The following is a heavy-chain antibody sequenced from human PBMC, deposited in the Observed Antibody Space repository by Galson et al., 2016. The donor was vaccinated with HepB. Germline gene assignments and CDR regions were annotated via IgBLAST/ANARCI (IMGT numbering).Heavy chain of an antibody. J-gene: IGHJ4*02. CDR1: GDSISSSNW. CDR2: VYHTGST. D-gene: IGHD2-15*01. Sequence: SETLSLTCAVSGDSISSSNWYSWVRQPPEKGLEWIGEVYHTGSTNYNPSLKSRVTISVDKSKNQFSLKVTSVTAADTAVYYCARSPLPLTPADYWGQGTLVTVSS. CDR3: ARSPLPLTPADY. V-gene: IGHV4-4*02.